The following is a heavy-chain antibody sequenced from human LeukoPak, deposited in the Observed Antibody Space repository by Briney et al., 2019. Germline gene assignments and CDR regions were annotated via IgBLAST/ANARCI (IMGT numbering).Heavy chain of an antibody. CDR2: IYPGDSDT. J-gene: IGHJ6*03. CDR1: GHSFTSYW. CDR3: ARHNGYYYYYMDV. Sequence: GESLKISCKGSGHSFTSYWIGWVRQMPGKGLEWMGIIYPGDSDTRYSPSFQGQVTISADKSISTAYLQWSSLKASDTAMYYCARHNGYYYYYMDVWGKGTTVTVSS. V-gene: IGHV5-51*01.